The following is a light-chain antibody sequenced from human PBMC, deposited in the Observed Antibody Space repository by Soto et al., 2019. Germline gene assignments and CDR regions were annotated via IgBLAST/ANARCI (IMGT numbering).Light chain of an antibody. Sequence: QSVLTQPASVSGSPGQSITISCTGTGSDVGSYNLVSWYQQHPGKAPKLMIYEVTKRPSGVSHRFSGSKSGNTASLTISGLQAEDEADYYCCSHAGSPYVFGTGTKVTVL. CDR3: CSHAGSPYV. CDR1: GSDVGSYNL. CDR2: EVT. V-gene: IGLV2-23*02. J-gene: IGLJ1*01.